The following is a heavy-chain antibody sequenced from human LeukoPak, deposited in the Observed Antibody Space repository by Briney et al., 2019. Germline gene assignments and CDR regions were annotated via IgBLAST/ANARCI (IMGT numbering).Heavy chain of an antibody. D-gene: IGHD2-15*01. CDR2: ISSSSSYI. J-gene: IGHJ4*02. CDR1: GFTFSSYS. Sequence: GGSLRLSCAASGFTFSSYSMNWVRQAPGKGLEWVSSISSSSSYIYYADSVKGRFTISRDNAKNSLYLQMNSLRAEGTAVYYCARVGVAAPFDYWGQGTLVTVSS. V-gene: IGHV3-21*01. CDR3: ARVGVAAPFDY.